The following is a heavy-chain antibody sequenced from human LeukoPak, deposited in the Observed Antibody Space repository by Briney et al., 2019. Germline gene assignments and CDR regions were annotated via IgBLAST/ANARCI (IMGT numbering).Heavy chain of an antibody. Sequence: GGSLRLSCAASGFSFDHYAMSWVRQAPGKGLEWVSTITGSGANTYYADSFKGRFTITRDNSQNTLYLHMKNLRAEDSALYYCARGGELLRPADYWGQGTLVTVSS. D-gene: IGHD3-22*01. CDR1: GFSFDHYA. CDR3: ARGGELLRPADY. CDR2: ITGSGANT. J-gene: IGHJ4*02. V-gene: IGHV3-23*01.